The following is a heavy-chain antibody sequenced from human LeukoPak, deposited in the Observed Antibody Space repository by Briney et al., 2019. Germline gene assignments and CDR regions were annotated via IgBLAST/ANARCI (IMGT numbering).Heavy chain of an antibody. CDR2: INPSEGDT. CDR1: GYTFTSYY. D-gene: IGHD2-2*01. V-gene: IGHV1-46*01. Sequence: ASVKVSCKASGYTFTSYYIHWVRQAPGQGLEWMGIINPSEGDTRYVQRFQGRVTMTRDTSTSAVYMELSSLRSEDTAVYYCARDYCSSTSCLFDYWGQGTLVTVSS. J-gene: IGHJ4*02. CDR3: ARDYCSSTSCLFDY.